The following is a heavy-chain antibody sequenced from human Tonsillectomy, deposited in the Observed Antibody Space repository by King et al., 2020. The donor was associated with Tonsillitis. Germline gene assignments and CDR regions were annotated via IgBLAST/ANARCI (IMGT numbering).Heavy chain of an antibody. V-gene: IGHV3-9*01. CDR2: ISWNSGSK. CDR1: GFTFKDYN. Sequence: VQLVESGGGLVQPGRSLRLSCAASGFTFKDYNMHWVRQAPGKGLEWVSGISWNSGSKDYADSVKGRFTISRDNAKNSLYLQMSSLRAEDTALYYCAKSGDYYYSSGYYYMGWYFDVWGRGTLVTVSS. CDR3: AKSGDYYYSSGYYYMGWYFDV. J-gene: IGHJ2*01. D-gene: IGHD3-22*01.